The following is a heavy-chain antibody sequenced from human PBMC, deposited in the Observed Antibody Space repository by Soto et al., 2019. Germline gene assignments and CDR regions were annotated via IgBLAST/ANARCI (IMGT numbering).Heavy chain of an antibody. CDR1: GFTFSSYD. CDR3: ARGGGGLAFGYYYYYGMDV. J-gene: IGHJ6*02. Sequence: PVGSLRLSCAASGFTFSSYDMHWVRQATGKGLEWVSAIGTAGDPYYPGSVKGRFTISRENAKNSLYLQMNSLRAGDTAVYYCARGGGGLAFGYYYYYGMDVWGQGTTVTVSS. CDR2: IGTAGDP. D-gene: IGHD3-16*01. V-gene: IGHV3-13*05.